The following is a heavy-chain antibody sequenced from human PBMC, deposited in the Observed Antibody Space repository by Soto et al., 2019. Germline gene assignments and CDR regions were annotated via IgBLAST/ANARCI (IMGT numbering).Heavy chain of an antibody. CDR1: GGSINSYY. D-gene: IGHD3-3*02. V-gene: IGHV4-59*01. J-gene: IGHJ4*02. CDR2: IYYNGNT. Sequence: SETLSLTCNVSGGSINSYYWNWIRQPPGKGLEWIAYIYYNGNTDSNPSLESRVTISLDTPKNQLSLKLSSVTAADTAVYYCARGSRGGTFVNLDNGGQEILVT. CDR3: ARGSRGGTFVNLDN.